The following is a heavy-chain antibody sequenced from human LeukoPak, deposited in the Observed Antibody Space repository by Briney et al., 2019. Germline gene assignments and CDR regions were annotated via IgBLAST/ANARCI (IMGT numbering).Heavy chain of an antibody. V-gene: IGHV4-39*07. CDR3: ARGSMVRGVTHTLSPFDY. CDR1: GGSISSSSYY. D-gene: IGHD3-10*01. CDR2: IYYSGST. Sequence: PSETLSLTCTVSGGSISSSSYYWGWIRQPPGKGLEWIGSIYYSGSTYYNPSLKSRVTISVDTSKNQFSLKLSSVTAADTAVYYCARGSMVRGVTHTLSPFDYWGQGTLVTVSS. J-gene: IGHJ4*02.